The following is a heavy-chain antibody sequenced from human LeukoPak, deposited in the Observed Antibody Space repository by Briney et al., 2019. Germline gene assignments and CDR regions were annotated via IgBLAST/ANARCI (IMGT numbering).Heavy chain of an antibody. V-gene: IGHV3-11*04. J-gene: IGHJ5*02. D-gene: IGHD6-19*01. CDR1: GFTFSDYY. Sequence: GGSLRLSCAPSGFTFSDYYMNWIRQAPGKGLEWVSYISSSGSTIYYADSVKGRFTISRDNAKNSLYLQMNSLRAEDTAVYYCARDSSGWYHWFDPWGQGTLVTVSS. CDR3: ARDSSGWYHWFDP. CDR2: ISSSGSTI.